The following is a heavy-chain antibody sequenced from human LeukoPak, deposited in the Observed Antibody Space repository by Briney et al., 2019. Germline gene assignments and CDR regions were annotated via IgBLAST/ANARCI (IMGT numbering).Heavy chain of an antibody. CDR3: AREVVASWSRGRYYYYYMDV. CDR1: GGSISSYY. V-gene: IGHV4-59*01. D-gene: IGHD2-15*01. Sequence: SETLSLTCTVSGGSISSYYWSWIRQPPGKGLEWIGYIYYSGSTNYNPSLKSRVTISVDTSKNQFSLKLSSVTAADTAVYYCAREVVASWSRGRYYYYYMDVWGKGTTVTVSS. J-gene: IGHJ6*03. CDR2: IYYSGST.